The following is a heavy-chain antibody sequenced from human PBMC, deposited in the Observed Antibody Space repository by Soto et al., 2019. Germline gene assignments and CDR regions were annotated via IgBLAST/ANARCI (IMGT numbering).Heavy chain of an antibody. J-gene: IGHJ3*02. Sequence: PGGSLRLSCAASGFTFSSYGMHWFRQAPGKGLEWVAVIWYDGSNKYYADSVKGRFTISRDNSKNTLYLQMNSLRAEDTAVYYCARDSPHSSGWSNDAFDIWGQGTMVTVSS. D-gene: IGHD6-19*01. CDR3: ARDSPHSSGWSNDAFDI. CDR2: IWYDGSNK. CDR1: GFTFSSYG. V-gene: IGHV3-33*01.